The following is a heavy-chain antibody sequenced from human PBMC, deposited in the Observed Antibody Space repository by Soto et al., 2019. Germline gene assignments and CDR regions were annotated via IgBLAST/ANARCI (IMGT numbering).Heavy chain of an antibody. CDR1: GGSFSGYY. V-gene: IGHV4-34*01. CDR3: SRLNGYCIRGSCHGHYAMDV. D-gene: IGHD2-15*01. CDR2: INHSGST. Sequence: SETLSLTCAVYGGSFSGYYWTWIRQPPGTGLEWIGEINHSGSTNYNPSLKSRVTISVDTSKNQFSLKLTSVTAADTAVYYFSRLNGYCIRGSCHGHYAMDVWGQGTTVTVSS. J-gene: IGHJ6*02.